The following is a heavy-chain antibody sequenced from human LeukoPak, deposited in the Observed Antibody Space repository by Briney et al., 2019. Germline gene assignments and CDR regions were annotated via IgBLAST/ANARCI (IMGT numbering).Heavy chain of an antibody. CDR1: GFTFNNAW. J-gene: IGHJ4*02. D-gene: IGHD4-17*01. Sequence: GGSLRLSCAASGFTFNNAWMNWVRQAPGKGLEWVGRIKSKTDGGITDYAAPVKGRFTISRDDSKNTLYLQMNSVRAEDTGVYYCARRTTGDDYWGQGTLVTVSS. CDR2: IKSKTDGGIT. V-gene: IGHV3-15*01. CDR3: ARRTTGDDY.